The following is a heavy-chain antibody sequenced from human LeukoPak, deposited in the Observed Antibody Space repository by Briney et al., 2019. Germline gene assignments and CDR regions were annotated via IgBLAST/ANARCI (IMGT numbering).Heavy chain of an antibody. Sequence: SETLSLTCTVSGGSISSYYWSWIRQPAGKRLEWIGEINHSGSTNYNPSLKSRVTISVDTSKNQFSLKLSSVTAADTAVYYCARRDYDYVWGSYRAFDIWGQGTMVTVSS. V-gene: IGHV4-34*01. J-gene: IGHJ3*02. D-gene: IGHD3-16*02. CDR2: INHSGST. CDR3: ARRDYDYVWGSYRAFDI. CDR1: GGSISSYY.